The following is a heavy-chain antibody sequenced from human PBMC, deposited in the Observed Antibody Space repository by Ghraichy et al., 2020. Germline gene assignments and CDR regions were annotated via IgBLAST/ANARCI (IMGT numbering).Heavy chain of an antibody. D-gene: IGHD6-19*01. V-gene: IGHV1-18*01. CDR2: ISADSGST. CDR3: ASDRGGGGWNWFDA. Sequence: ASVKVSCKASGYTFTTYGLNWVRQAPGQGLEWMGWISADSGSTNYAQRFQGRLTMTTDTSTTTAYMELRSLRFADTSVYYCASDRGGGGWNWFDAWGQGTLVTVSA. CDR1: GYTFTTYG. J-gene: IGHJ5*02.